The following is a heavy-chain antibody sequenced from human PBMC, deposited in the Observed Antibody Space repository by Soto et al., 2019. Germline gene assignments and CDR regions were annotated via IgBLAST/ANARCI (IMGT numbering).Heavy chain of an antibody. CDR3: AREQPGYSYGYGLGY. J-gene: IGHJ4*02. CDR1: GFTFDDYA. V-gene: IGHV3-9*01. D-gene: IGHD5-18*01. CDR2: ISWNSGSI. Sequence: QPGGSLRLSCAASGFTFDDYAMHWVRQAPGKGLEWVSGISWNSGSIGYADSVKGRFTISRDNAKNSLYLQMNSLRAEDTAVYYCAREQPGYSYGYGLGYWGQGTLVTVSS.